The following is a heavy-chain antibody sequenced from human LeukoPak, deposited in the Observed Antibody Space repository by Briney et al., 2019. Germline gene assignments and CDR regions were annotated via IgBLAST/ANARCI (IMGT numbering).Heavy chain of an antibody. CDR1: GFTFRNTW. Sequence: GGSLRLSCAASGFTFRNTWLSWGGQAPGEGLEWLGGIKSKTDGGTTDYAAPVEGRFTISRDDSKNTLYLQMNSLKTEDTAVYYCTRDRYCSSSSCHEYFQHWGQGTLVTVSS. D-gene: IGHD2-2*01. V-gene: IGHV3-15*01. CDR3: TRDRYCSSSSCHEYFQH. J-gene: IGHJ1*01. CDR2: IKSKTDGGTT.